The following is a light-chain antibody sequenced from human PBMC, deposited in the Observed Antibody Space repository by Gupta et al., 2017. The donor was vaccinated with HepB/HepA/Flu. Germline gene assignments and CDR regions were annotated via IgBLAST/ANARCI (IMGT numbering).Light chain of an antibody. J-gene: IGKJ2*01. CDR2: GAS. V-gene: IGKV3-15*01. Sequence: EIVMTQSPATLSVSLGERATLSCRASQSISSSLAGYQQKPGQAPRLLIYGASTRATAIPPRFSGSGSGTEFTLTVSSLQSEDFAIYYCQQDINWPLTFGQGTKVEIK. CDR1: QSISSS. CDR3: QQDINWPLT.